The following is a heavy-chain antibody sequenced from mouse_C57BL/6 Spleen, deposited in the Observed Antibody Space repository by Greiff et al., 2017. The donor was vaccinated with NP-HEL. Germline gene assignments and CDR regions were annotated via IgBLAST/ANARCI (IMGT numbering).Heavy chain of an antibody. CDR2: FYPGSGSI. CDR3: ARHELQQLRDPFFDY. CDR1: GYTFTEYT. Sequence: VKLVESGAELVKPGASVKLSCKASGYTFTEYTIHWVKQRSGQGLEWIGWFYPGSGSIKYNEKFKDKATLTADKSSSTVYMELSRLTSEDSAVYFCARHELQQLRDPFFDYWGQGTTLTVSS. J-gene: IGHJ2*01. V-gene: IGHV1-62-2*01. D-gene: IGHD3-2*02.